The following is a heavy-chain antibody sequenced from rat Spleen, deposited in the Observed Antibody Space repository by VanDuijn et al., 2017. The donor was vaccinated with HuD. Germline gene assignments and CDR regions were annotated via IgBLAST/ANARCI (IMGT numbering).Heavy chain of an antibody. J-gene: IGHJ2*01. D-gene: IGHD5-1*01. CDR2: INTDGGST. CDR1: GFTFSSYW. CDR3: ATRAPNWGDY. Sequence: EVQLVETGGGLVQPGRSLKLSCVASGFTFSSYWMYWIRQAPGKGLEWVSSINTDGGSTYYPDSVKGRFTVSRDNAKSTLYLQMNSLRSEDTATYYCATRAPNWGDYWGQGVMVTVSS. V-gene: IGHV5-58*01.